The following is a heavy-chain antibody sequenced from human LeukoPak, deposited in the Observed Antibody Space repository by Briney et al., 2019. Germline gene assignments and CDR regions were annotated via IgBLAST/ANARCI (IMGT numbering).Heavy chain of an antibody. CDR1: GFTVSSNY. D-gene: IGHD4-17*01. CDR3: ARDRDNGRDYGFIDY. V-gene: IGHV3-66*01. CDR2: IYSGGST. J-gene: IGHJ4*02. Sequence: GGSLRLSCAASGFTVSSNYMSWVRQAPGKGLEWVSVIYSGGSTYYADSVKGRFTISRDNSKNTLYLQMNSLRAEDTAVYYCARDRDNGRDYGFIDYWGQGTLVTVSS.